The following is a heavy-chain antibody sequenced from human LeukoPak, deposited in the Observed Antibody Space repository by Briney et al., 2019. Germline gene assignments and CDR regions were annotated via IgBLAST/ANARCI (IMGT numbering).Heavy chain of an antibody. CDR2: ISGSGGST. V-gene: IGHV3-23*01. CDR1: GFTFSSYA. Sequence: QAGGSLRLSYAASGFTFSSYAMSWVRQAPGKGLEWVSAISGSGGSTYYADSVKGRFTISRDNSKNTLYLQMNSLRAEDTAVYYCAKDPGYYDSSGYSDYWGQGTLVTVSS. CDR3: AKDPGYYDSSGYSDY. D-gene: IGHD3-22*01. J-gene: IGHJ4*02.